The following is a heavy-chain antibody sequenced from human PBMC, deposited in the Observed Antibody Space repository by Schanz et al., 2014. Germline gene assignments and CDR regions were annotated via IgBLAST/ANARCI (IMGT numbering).Heavy chain of an antibody. Sequence: QVQLVQSGAEVKKPGSSVKVSCKASGGTFSSYSISWVRQAPGQGLEWMGRIIPILGIANYAQKFQGRVTNTADKSTSTAYMDLSSLRYEDTALYYCARGTMPGTFDIWGQGTILTVSS. CDR1: GGTFSSYS. CDR2: IIPILGIA. CDR3: ARGTMPGTFDI. D-gene: IGHD2-2*01. V-gene: IGHV1-69*02. J-gene: IGHJ3*02.